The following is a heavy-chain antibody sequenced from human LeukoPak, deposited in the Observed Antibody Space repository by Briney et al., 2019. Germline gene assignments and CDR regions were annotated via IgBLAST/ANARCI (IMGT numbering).Heavy chain of an antibody. V-gene: IGHV3-7*01. J-gene: IGHJ4*02. Sequence: GGSLRLSCAASGFTFSSYWMSWVRQAPGKGLEWVANIKQDGSEKYYVDSVKGRFTISRDNAKNSLYLQMNSLRAKDTAVYYCARELGYCSSTSCSTDYWGQGTLVTVSS. CDR2: IKQDGSEK. CDR3: ARELGYCSSTSCSTDY. D-gene: IGHD2-2*01. CDR1: GFTFSSYW.